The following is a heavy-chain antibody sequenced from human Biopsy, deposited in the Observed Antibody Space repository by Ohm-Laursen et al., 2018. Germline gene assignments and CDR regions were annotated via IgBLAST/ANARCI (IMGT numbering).Heavy chain of an antibody. CDR2: INPKSGDT. CDR3: ARGRRHCSGTCSRWYFDL. CDR1: GYTFTAFS. Sequence: ASVKVSCKPSGYTFTAFSVHWLRQAPGQELEWMGWINPKSGDTDYPQNFQGRVSMTRDTSISTAYMDLSRLRSDDTAVYYCARGRRHCSGTCSRWYFDLWGRGTLVTVSS. V-gene: IGHV1-2*02. D-gene: IGHD2-2*01. J-gene: IGHJ2*01.